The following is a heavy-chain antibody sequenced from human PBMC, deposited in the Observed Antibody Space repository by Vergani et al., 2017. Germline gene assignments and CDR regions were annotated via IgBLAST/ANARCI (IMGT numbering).Heavy chain of an antibody. CDR3: AGRSGGYYSGGKVHPLRTAFDV. V-gene: IGHV4-61*02. CDR1: GGSISAGYYF. J-gene: IGHJ3*01. Sequence: QVQLQASGPGRVKPSQTLSLTCPMSGGSISAGYYFWSWIRQPAGKGLEWLGHISASGNASHSPSLKTRVSMSVDTSKNQFSLTVTSVTAADTAIYFCAGRSGGYYSGGKVHPLRTAFDVWGHGTVVTVSS. CDR2: ISASGNA. D-gene: IGHD2-15*01.